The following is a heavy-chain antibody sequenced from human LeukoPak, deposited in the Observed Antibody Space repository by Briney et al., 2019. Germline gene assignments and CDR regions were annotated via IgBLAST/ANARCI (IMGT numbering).Heavy chain of an antibody. Sequence: SQTLSLTCTVSGGSISSGGYYWSWIRQHPGKGLECIRYIYYSGSTYYNPSLKSRVTISVDTSKNQFSLKLSSGTAADTAVYYCARDRYCSSTSCKSRTNWFDPWGQGTLVTVSS. J-gene: IGHJ5*02. D-gene: IGHD2-2*01. CDR1: GGSISSGGYY. CDR3: ARDRYCSSTSCKSRTNWFDP. V-gene: IGHV4-31*03. CDR2: IYYSGST.